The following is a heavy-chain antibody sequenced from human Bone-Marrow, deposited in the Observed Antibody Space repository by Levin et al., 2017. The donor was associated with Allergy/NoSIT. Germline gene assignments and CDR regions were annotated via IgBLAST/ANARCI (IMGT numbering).Heavy chain of an antibody. J-gene: IGHJ5*02. CDR3: ARIGLGYCTSSSCWWFDP. Sequence: PGGSLRLSCAASGFTFSDYYMSWIRQAPGKGLEWLSYISSTGSTIYYADSVRGRFTISRDNAKNSLYLQMNSLRAEDTAVYYCARIGLGYCTSSSCWWFDPWGQGTLVTVSS. CDR2: ISSTGSTI. V-gene: IGHV3-11*01. D-gene: IGHD2-2*01. CDR1: GFTFSDYY.